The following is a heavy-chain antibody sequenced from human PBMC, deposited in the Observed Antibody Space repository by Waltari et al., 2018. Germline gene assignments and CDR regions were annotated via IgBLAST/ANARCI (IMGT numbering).Heavy chain of an antibody. J-gene: IGHJ6*02. CDR3: ARPLRYFDLSYASHNPKYYYYGMDV. V-gene: IGHV1-69*01. CDR2: IIPIFGTA. Sequence: QVQLVQSGAEVKKPGSSVKVSCKASGGTFSSYAISWVRQAPGQGLGWMGGIIPIFGTANYAQKFQARVTITADESTSTAYMELSSLRSEDTAVYYCARPLRYFDLSYASHNPKYYYYGMDVWGQGTTVTVSS. D-gene: IGHD3-9*01. CDR1: GGTFSSYA.